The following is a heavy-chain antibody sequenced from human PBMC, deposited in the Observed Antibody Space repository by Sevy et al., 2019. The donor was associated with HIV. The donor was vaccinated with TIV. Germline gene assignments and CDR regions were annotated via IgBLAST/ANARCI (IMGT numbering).Heavy chain of an antibody. V-gene: IGHV3-20*04. J-gene: IGHJ6*02. Sequence: GGSLRLSCAASGFTFDDYGMSWVRQAPGKGLEWVSGINWNGGSTGYADSGKGRFTISRDNAKNSLYLQMNSLRAEDTALYYCARVGWGAAPPSVAGTSDYYYGMDVWGQGTTVTVSS. CDR1: GFTFDDYG. CDR2: INWNGGST. CDR3: ARVGWGAAPPSVAGTSDYYYGMDV. D-gene: IGHD6-19*01.